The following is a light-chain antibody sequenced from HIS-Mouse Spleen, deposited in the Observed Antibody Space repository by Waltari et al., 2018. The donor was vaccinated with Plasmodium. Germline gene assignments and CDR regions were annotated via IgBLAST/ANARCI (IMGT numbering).Light chain of an antibody. CDR3: YSTDSSGNHRV. Sequence: SYELTQPPSVSVSPGQTARIPCSGDALPKKYAYWYQQKSGQAPVLVIYEDSKRPAGIPERFSGSRSGTMATLTISGAQVEDEADYYGYSTDSSGNHRVFGGGTKLTVL. CDR1: ALPKKY. CDR2: EDS. J-gene: IGLJ3*02. V-gene: IGLV3-10*01.